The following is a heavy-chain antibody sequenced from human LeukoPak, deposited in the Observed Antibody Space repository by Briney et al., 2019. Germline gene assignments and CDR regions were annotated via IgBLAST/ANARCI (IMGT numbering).Heavy chain of an antibody. CDR2: ISWNSGSI. CDR3: AKDPLPAVAAPSFDY. Sequence: GGSLRVSCAASGFTFDDYAMHWDRQAPGKGLKGVSGISWNSGSIGYADSVKGRFTISRDNAKNSLYLQMNSLRAEDTALYYCAKDPLPAVAAPSFDYWGQGTLVTVSS. CDR1: GFTFDDYA. V-gene: IGHV3-9*01. J-gene: IGHJ4*02. D-gene: IGHD6-19*01.